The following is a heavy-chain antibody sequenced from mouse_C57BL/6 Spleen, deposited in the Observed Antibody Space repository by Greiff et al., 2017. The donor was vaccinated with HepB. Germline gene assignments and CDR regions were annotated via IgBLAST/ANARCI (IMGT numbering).Heavy chain of an antibody. CDR3: ARGTGTKAREY. J-gene: IGHJ4*01. V-gene: IGHV1-26*01. D-gene: IGHD4-1*01. Sequence: EVQLQQSGPELVKPGASVKISCKASGYTFTDYYMNWVKQSHGKSLEWIGDINPNNGGTSYNQKFKGKATLTVDKSSSTAYMELRSLTSEDSAVYYCARGTGTKAREYWGQGTSVTVSS. CDR1: GYTFTDYY. CDR2: INPNNGGT.